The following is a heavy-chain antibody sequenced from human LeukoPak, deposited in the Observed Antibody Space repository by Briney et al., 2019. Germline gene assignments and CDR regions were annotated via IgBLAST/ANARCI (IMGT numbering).Heavy chain of an antibody. CDR1: GFTFSSYG. CDR3: ARLETFSYSFDY. Sequence: GGSLRLSCAASGFTFSSYGMHWVRQAPGKGLEWVAVIWYDGSNKYYADSVKGRFTISRDNSKNTLYLRMNSLRAEDTAVYYCARLETFSYSFDYWGQGTLVTVSS. V-gene: IGHV3-33*01. J-gene: IGHJ4*02. CDR2: IWYDGSNK. D-gene: IGHD1-26*01.